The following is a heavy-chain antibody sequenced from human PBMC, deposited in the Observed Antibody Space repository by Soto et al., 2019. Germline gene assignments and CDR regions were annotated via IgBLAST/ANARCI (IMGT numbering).Heavy chain of an antibody. CDR3: ARPYDSSDYYGGGMDV. D-gene: IGHD3-22*01. CDR2: IIPILGTA. J-gene: IGHJ6*02. V-gene: IGHV1-69*13. CDR1: GGTFNNNA. Sequence: SVKVSCKASGGTFNNNAISWVRQAPGQGLEWMGGIIPILGTANYAQKFRGRVTITADESTSTGYMDLSSLRSEDTAVYYCARPYDSSDYYGGGMDVWGQGTTVTV.